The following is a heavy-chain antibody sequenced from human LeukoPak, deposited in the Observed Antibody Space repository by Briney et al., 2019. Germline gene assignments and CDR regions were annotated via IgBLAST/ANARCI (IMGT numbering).Heavy chain of an antibody. CDR1: GYTFTGYY. CDR3: ARVPSRITGTTVPWDY. CDR2: INPNSGGT. V-gene: IGHV1-2*04. D-gene: IGHD1-7*01. J-gene: IGHJ4*02. Sequence: GASVKVSCKASGYTFTGYYIHWVRQAPGQGLEWMGWINPNSGGTNYTQKFQGWVTMTRDTSISTVYMELSRLRSDDTAVYYCARVPSRITGTTVPWDYWGQGTLVTVSS.